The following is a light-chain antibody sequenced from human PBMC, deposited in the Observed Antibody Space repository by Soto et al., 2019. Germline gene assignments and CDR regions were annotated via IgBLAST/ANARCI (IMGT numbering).Light chain of an antibody. V-gene: IGLV2-14*01. CDR2: HVS. CDR1: SSDVGAYNY. Sequence: QSVLTQPASVSGSPGQSITISCTGTSSDVGAYNYVSWYQQHPGKAPKLMIYHVSDRPSGVSDRFSGSKSGNTASLIISGLQAEDEADYYCSSFTSSSSHYVFGTGTKLTVL. J-gene: IGLJ1*01. CDR3: SSFTSSSSHYV.